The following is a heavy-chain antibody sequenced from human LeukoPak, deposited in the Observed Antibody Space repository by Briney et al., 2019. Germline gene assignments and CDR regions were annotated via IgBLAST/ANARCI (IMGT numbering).Heavy chain of an antibody. V-gene: IGHV4-4*02. J-gene: IGHJ5*02. CDR1: GDSITSDKW. D-gene: IGHD6-19*01. CDR3: ARAPPCSSDWWCDDP. Sequence: PSETLSLTCAVSGDSITSDKWWTWVRQHPGKGLEWIGEIHHSKSSNYYPSLKSRVTISVDKSKNQFSLELNSVTAADTAVYYCARAPPCSSDWWCDDPWGQGTLVTVSS. CDR2: IHHSKSS.